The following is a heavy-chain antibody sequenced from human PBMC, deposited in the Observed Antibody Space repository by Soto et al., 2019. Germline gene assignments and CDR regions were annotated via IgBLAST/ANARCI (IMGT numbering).Heavy chain of an antibody. V-gene: IGHV1-69*13. CDR2: IIPIFGTA. D-gene: IGHD3-3*01. J-gene: IGHJ6*02. Sequence: ASVKVSCKASGGTFSSYAISWVRQAPGQGLEWMGGIIPIFGTANYAQKFQGRVTITADESTSTAYMELSSQRSEDTAVYYCARGDIWSGYPRSGDYYYGMDVWGQGTTVTVSS. CDR3: ARGDIWSGYPRSGDYYYGMDV. CDR1: GGTFSSYA.